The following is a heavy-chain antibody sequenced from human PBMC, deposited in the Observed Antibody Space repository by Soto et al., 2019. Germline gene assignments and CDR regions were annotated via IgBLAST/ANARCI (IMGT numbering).Heavy chain of an antibody. V-gene: IGHV4-59*03. CDR3: VTKPPYSTVCYYFDY. D-gene: IGHD2-2*01. J-gene: IGHJ4*02. CDR2: IYHSGST. Sequence: SETLSLTCTVSGGSISSYYWSWIRQPPGKALEWIGYIYHSGSTNYNPSLKSRVTISVDTSKNQLSLNLSSVTAADTAVYYCVTKPPYSTVCYYFDYWGQGALVTVSS. CDR1: GGSISSYY.